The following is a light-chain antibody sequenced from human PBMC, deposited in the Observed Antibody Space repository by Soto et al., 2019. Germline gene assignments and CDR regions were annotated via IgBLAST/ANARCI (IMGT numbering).Light chain of an antibody. CDR3: FSFTTTSTHV. Sequence: QSALTQPASVSGSPGQSITISCTGTSSDVGGYDYVSWYQLHPGKAPKLMVFEVSNRPSGVSYRFSGSKSGNTASLTISGLQAEDEADYFCFSFTTTSTHVFGTGTKVT. CDR1: SSDVGGYDY. V-gene: IGLV2-14*01. CDR2: EVS. J-gene: IGLJ1*01.